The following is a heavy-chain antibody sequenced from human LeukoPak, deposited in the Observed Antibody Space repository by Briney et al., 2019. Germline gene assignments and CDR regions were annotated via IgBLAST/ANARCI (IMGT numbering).Heavy chain of an antibody. D-gene: IGHD6-19*01. CDR1: GGSISSYS. Sequence: PSETLSLTCTVSGGSISSYSWTWIRQPPGKGLEWIGYIYYSGGTNYNPSLESRVTISVDTSKNQFSLKLSSVTAADTAVYYCARKGSSGWYFDFWGQGTLVTVSS. CDR3: ARKGSSGWYFDF. V-gene: IGHV4-59*01. J-gene: IGHJ4*02. CDR2: IYYSGGT.